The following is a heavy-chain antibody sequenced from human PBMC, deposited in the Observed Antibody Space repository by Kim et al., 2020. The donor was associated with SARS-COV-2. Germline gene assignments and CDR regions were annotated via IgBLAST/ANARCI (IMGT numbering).Heavy chain of an antibody. D-gene: IGHD3-9*01. J-gene: IGHJ4*02. CDR3: ARQYFDILTGSYYFDY. Sequence: ASVKVSCKASGYTFTSVYIHGVRQAPGQGLEWMGKINPDDDTTTFAQEFRGRVTMTRDTSTTTVYMELNSLKSEDTAIFYCARQYFDILTGSYYFDYWGQGTLVTVSS. CDR1: GYTFTSVY. V-gene: IGHV1-46*01. CDR2: INPDDDTT.